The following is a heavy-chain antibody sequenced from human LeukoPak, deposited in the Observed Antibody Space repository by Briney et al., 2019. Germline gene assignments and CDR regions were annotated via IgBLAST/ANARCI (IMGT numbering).Heavy chain of an antibody. CDR1: GLTFNTYA. Sequence: GGSLRLSWVASGLTFNTYAVTWVRQVPGKGLEWVSAISGSGDTTHYADSVKGRFTISRDNSKNTLYLQMYSLRAEDTALYYCAKDSYAGDYYHYNDNRGPGNLVTVSS. D-gene: IGHD3-22*01. CDR2: ISGSGDTT. V-gene: IGHV3-23*01. CDR3: AKDSYAGDYYHYNDN. J-gene: IGHJ4*02.